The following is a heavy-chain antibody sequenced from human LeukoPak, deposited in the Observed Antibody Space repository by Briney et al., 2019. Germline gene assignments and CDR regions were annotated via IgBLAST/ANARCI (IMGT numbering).Heavy chain of an antibody. CDR2: IYSGGTT. Sequence: PGGSLRLSCAASGFTVSSNYMRWVRQAPGKGLEWVSVIYSGGTTSYTDYVKGRFTISRDTSKNTLYLQMNSLRAEDTAVYYCACGSGSYLLFDYWGQGTLVTVSS. D-gene: IGHD1-26*01. CDR3: ACGSGSYLLFDY. CDR1: GFTVSSNY. V-gene: IGHV3-66*01. J-gene: IGHJ4*02.